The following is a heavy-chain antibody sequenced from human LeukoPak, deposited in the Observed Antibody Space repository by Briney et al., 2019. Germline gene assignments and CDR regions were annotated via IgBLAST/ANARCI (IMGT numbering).Heavy chain of an antibody. D-gene: IGHD3-3*01. V-gene: IGHV4-34*01. CDR2: INHSGST. J-gene: IGHJ4*02. CDR3: ARGVTIFGVETFDY. Sequence: SETLSLTCAVYGGSFSGYYWSWIRQPPGKGLEWIGEINHSGSTNYNPSLKSRVTISVDTSKNQFSLKLSSVTAADTAVYYCARGVTIFGVETFDYWGQGTLVTASS. CDR1: GGSFSGYY.